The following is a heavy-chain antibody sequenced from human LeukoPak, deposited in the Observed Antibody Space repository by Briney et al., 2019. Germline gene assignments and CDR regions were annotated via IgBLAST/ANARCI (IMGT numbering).Heavy chain of an antibody. J-gene: IGHJ4*02. V-gene: IGHV4-34*01. CDR2: INHRGST. CDR3: ARDPTTVMTVPWYFDT. Sequence: KPSETLSLTCAVYDGSFTGYFWNCLRQSPGKGLECIGEINHRGSTNYNPSLKSRLTISVDTSKNQFSLRLTSVTAADTGVYFCARDPTTVMTVPWYFDTWGQGTLVTVSS. CDR1: DGSFTGYF. D-gene: IGHD4-11*01.